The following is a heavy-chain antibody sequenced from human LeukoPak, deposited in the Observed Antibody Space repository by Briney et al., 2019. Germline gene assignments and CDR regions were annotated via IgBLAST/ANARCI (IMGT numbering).Heavy chain of an antibody. Sequence: AGGSLRLSCAASRFTVSNNYIAWVRQAPGKGLEWVSVIYSGGSTYYADSMKGRFSLSRDNSKNTLYLQMNSLTDEDTAVYHCARGQFYYGSGTFYPMDSWGQGTLVTVSS. CDR2: IYSGGST. V-gene: IGHV3-66*01. D-gene: IGHD3-10*01. J-gene: IGHJ4*02. CDR1: RFTVSNNY. CDR3: ARGQFYYGSGTFYPMDS.